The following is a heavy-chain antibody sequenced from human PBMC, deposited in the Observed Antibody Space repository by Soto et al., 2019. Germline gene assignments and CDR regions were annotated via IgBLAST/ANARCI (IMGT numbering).Heavy chain of an antibody. CDR1: GFTFSSYG. J-gene: IGHJ6*02. V-gene: IGHV3-30*18. D-gene: IGHD4-17*01. Sequence: QVQLVESGGGVVQPGRSLRLSCAASGFTFSSYGMHWVRQAPGKGLEWVAVISYDGSNKYYADSVKGRFTIYRDNSKNALYLQMNSLRAEDTAVYYCAKAFKGSYGYGMDVWGQGTTVTVSS. CDR2: ISYDGSNK. CDR3: AKAFKGSYGYGMDV.